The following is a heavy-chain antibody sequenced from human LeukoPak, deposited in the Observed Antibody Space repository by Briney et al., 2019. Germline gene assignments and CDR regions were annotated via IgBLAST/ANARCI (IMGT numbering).Heavy chain of an antibody. D-gene: IGHD2-8*01. V-gene: IGHV3-7*01. Sequence: GGSLRLSCAASGSTFSTYWMSWVRRAPGKGLEWVANINQDGSQTFYVDSVKGRFTISRDNPGNSVYLQMNSLRAEDTAVYYCARLMFLWPPIYFDYWAREPWSPSPQ. CDR3: ARLMFLWPPIYFDY. CDR1: GSTFSTYW. J-gene: IGHJ4*02. CDR2: INQDGSQT.